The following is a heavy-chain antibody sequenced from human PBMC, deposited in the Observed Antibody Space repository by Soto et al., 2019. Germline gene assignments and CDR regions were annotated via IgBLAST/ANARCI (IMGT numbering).Heavy chain of an antibody. D-gene: IGHD6-13*01. J-gene: IGHJ4*02. V-gene: IGHV4-38-2*02. CDR1: GFSISSGFY. Sequence: SETLSLTCNVSGFSISSGFYWGWVRQPPGKGLEWIGAIYHSGTTYFNPSLKSRVTMTIDTSKNQFSLSLASVAAADTAMYYCARGMNPQDYWGQGTLVTVSS. CDR3: ARGMNPQDY. CDR2: IYHSGTT.